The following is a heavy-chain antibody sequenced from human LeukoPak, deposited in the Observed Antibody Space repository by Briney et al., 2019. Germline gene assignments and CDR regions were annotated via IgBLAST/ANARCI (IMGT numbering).Heavy chain of an antibody. CDR1: GLTFSSYS. J-gene: IGHJ3*02. CDR2: ISSSSTYK. V-gene: IGHV3-21*01. Sequence: PGGSLRLSCAASGLTFSSYSMNWVRQAPGKGLEWVSSISSSSTYKYYADSVKGRITISRDNAQNSQYLKMNSLSAEDTAIYYCARDHRIGGWYHAFDIWGQGTMVTVSS. CDR3: ARDHRIGGWYHAFDI. D-gene: IGHD6-19*01.